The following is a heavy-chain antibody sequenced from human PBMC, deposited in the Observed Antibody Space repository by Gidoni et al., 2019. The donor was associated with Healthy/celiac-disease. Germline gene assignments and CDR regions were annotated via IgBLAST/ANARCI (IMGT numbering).Heavy chain of an antibody. CDR3: ASLYYGDYARSDAFDI. CDR1: GFTFSGYS. J-gene: IGHJ3*02. Sequence: EVQLVESGGGLVKPGGSLRLSCAASGFTFSGYSMNWVRQAPGKGLEWVSSISSSSSYIYYADSVKCRFTIARDNAKNSLYLQMNSLRAEDTAVYYCASLYYGDYARSDAFDIWGQGTMVTVSS. CDR2: ISSSSSYI. V-gene: IGHV3-21*01. D-gene: IGHD4-17*01.